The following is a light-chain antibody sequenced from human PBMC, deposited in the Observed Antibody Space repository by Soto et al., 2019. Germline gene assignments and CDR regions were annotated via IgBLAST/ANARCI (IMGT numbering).Light chain of an antibody. Sequence: DIQMTQSPSTLSASVGDRVTITCRASQSINNWLAWYQQKPGKAPKLLIYKASNLDIGGPSRFSGSGSGTAFALPSSSLQPDDFATYYCQQYDTYWTFGQGTKVEIK. CDR3: QQYDTYWT. CDR1: QSINNW. J-gene: IGKJ1*01. CDR2: KAS. V-gene: IGKV1-5*03.